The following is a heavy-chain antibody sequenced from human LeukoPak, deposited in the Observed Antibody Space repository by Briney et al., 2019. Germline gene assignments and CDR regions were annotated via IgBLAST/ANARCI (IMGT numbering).Heavy chain of an antibody. V-gene: IGHV3-7*03. CDR2: INKDGGEK. CDR1: GFTFSSYW. D-gene: IGHD1-26*01. CDR3: VKDSPPRYSGSPPAY. Sequence: PGGSLRLSCAASGFTFSSYWMSWVRQAPGKGLEWVANINKDGGEKYYVDSVKGRFTISRDNAKNSLYPQMNSLRADDTAVYYWVKDSPPRYSGSPPAYWGQGTLVTVSS. J-gene: IGHJ4*02.